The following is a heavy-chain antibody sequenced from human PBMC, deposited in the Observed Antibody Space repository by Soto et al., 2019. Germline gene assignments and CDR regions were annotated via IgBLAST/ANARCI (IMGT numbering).Heavy chain of an antibody. CDR3: AKDIGSSSWYFYFDY. D-gene: IGHD6-13*01. CDR2: ISWNSGSI. V-gene: IGHV3-9*01. CDR1: GFTFDDYA. Sequence: EVQLVESGGGLVQPGRSLRLSCAASGFTFDDYAMHWVRQAPGKGLEWVSGISWNSGSIGYADSVKGRFTISRDNAKNSLYLQMNSLRAEDTALYYCAKDIGSSSWYFYFDYWGQGTLVTVSS. J-gene: IGHJ4*02.